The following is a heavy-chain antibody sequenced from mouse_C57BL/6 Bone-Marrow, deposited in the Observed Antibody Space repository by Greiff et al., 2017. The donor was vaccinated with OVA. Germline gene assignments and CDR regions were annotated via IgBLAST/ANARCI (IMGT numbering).Heavy chain of an antibody. J-gene: IGHJ4*01. V-gene: IGHV5-4*01. CDR1: GFTFSSYA. D-gene: IGHD1-1*01. CDR3: ARDGPLDYYGSTLYAMDY. Sequence: EVLLVEPGGGFVKPGGSLKLSCEASGFTFSSYAMSWVRQTPEKRLEWVATISDGGSCTYYTDNVKGRFTLSRDNAKNTLYLQMSHLKSEDTAMYYCARDGPLDYYGSTLYAMDYWGQGTSVTVSS. CDR2: ISDGGSCT.